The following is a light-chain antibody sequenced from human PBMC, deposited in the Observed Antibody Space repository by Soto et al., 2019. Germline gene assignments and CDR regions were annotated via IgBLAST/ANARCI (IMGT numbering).Light chain of an antibody. V-gene: IGKV1-39*01. J-gene: IGKJ5*01. CDR3: QQSYSTPSIT. CDR2: AAS. CDR1: QSISSY. Sequence: DVQMTQSPSCLSASVGDRFTITCRSSQSISSYLNWYQQKPRKAPKLXXYAASSLQSGVPSRFSGSGSGTDFTLTISSLQPEDFATYYCQQSYSTPSITFGQGTRLEIK.